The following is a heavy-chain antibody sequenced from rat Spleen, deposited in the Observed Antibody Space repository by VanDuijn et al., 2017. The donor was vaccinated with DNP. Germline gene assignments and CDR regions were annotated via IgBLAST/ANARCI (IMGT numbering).Heavy chain of an antibody. CDR1: GFSFSDYD. V-gene: IGHV5-27*01. J-gene: IGHJ2*01. CDR3: TRGGTYYFDY. Sequence: EVQLVESGGGLVQPGRSLKLSCAASGFSFSDYDMAWVRQAPTKGLEWVACISPTTRCSYHRDSVKGRFTVSRDDATSTLYLQMDSLRSEDTATYYCTRGGTYYFDYWGQGVMVTVSS. CDR2: ISPTTRCS.